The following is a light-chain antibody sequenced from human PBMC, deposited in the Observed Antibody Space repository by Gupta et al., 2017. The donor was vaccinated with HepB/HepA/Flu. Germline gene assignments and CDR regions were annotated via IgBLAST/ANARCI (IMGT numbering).Light chain of an antibody. V-gene: IGLV1-51*01. Sequence: QSVLTQPPSMSSAPGPKVTITRSGSSSNIGNNYVSWYQHLPETAPNLLIYVNNKRPSGIPDRFSGSKSGTSATLGITGLQTGEEADYYCGTWDSSLSTVVFGGGTKLTVL. CDR2: VNN. J-gene: IGLJ2*01. CDR1: SSNIGNNY. CDR3: GTWDSSLSTVV.